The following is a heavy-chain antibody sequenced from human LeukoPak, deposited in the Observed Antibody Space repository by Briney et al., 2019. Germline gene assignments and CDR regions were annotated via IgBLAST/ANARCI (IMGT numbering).Heavy chain of an antibody. D-gene: IGHD2-2*01. V-gene: IGHV7-4-1*02. CDR2: INTNTGNP. CDR1: GYTFTSYA. Sequence: ASVKVSCKASGYTFTSYAMNWVRQAPGQGLEWMGWINTNTGNPTYAQGFTGRFVFSLDTSVSTAYLQISSLKAEDTAVYYCARETELVVPAALAYEGDAFDIWGQGTMVTVSS. CDR3: ARETELVVPAALAYEGDAFDI. J-gene: IGHJ3*02.